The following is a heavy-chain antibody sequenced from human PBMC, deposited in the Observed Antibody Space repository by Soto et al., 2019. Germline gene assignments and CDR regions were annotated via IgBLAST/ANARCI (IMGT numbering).Heavy chain of an antibody. V-gene: IGHV4-39*01. CDR1: GGSISGSSFH. J-gene: IGHJ6*02. CDR3: ATVTTNLGMDV. D-gene: IGHD4-4*01. CDR2: LFYSGAT. Sequence: PSETLSLTCTVSGGSISGSSFHWGWIRQPPGKGLEWIGSLFYSGATYYNPSLKSRVTISIDTSKNQFSLKLTSVTAADTAVYYCATVTTNLGMDVWGQGTTVTVSS.